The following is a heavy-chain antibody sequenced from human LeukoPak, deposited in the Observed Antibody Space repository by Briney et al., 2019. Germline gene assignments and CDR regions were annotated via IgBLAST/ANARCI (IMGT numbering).Heavy chain of an antibody. V-gene: IGHV3-53*04. CDR3: ARMNDYLFYFDY. D-gene: IGHD4/OR15-4a*01. Sequence: GGSLRLSSATSVFTPSSNYTSTVRQAPGKGLEWVSVIYSSGNTYHTDSVKGRFTISRHNSMNTLYLQMNSLRAEDTAVYFCARMNDYLFYFDYWGQGILVTVSS. CDR1: VFTPSSNY. J-gene: IGHJ4*02. CDR2: IYSSGNT.